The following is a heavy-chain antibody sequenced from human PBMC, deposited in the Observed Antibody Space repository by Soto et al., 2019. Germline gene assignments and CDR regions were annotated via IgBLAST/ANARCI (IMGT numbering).Heavy chain of an antibody. CDR3: ARMVDYDILTGYYNSGY. Sequence: QVQLQQWGAGLLKPSETLSLTCAVYGGSFSGYYWSWIRQPPGKGLEWIGEINHSGSTNYNPSLKRRVTISVDTSKNQFSLKLSSVTAADTAVYYCARMVDYDILTGYYNSGYWGQGTLVTVSS. D-gene: IGHD3-9*01. V-gene: IGHV4-34*01. J-gene: IGHJ4*02. CDR2: INHSGST. CDR1: GGSFSGYY.